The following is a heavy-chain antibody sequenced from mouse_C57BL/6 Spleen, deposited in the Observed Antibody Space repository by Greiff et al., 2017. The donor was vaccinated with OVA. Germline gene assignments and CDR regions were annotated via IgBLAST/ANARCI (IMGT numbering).Heavy chain of an antibody. CDR2: IHPSDSDT. CDR1: GYTFTSYW. Sequence: QVQLKQPGAELVKPGASVKVSCKASGYTFTSYWMHWVKQRPGQGLEWIGRIHPSDSDTNYNQKFKGKATLTVDKSSSTAYMQLSSLTSEDSAVYYCAMEDMITGAMDYWGQGTSVTVSS. V-gene: IGHV1-74*01. D-gene: IGHD2-4*01. J-gene: IGHJ4*01. CDR3: AMEDMITGAMDY.